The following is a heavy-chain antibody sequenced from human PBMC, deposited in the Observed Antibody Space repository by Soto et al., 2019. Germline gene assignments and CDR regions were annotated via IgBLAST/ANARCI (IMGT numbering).Heavy chain of an antibody. J-gene: IGHJ6*02. CDR1: GYTFTSYG. CDR3: AREALLSAAAGDYYYYYGMDV. D-gene: IGHD6-13*01. Sequence: ASVKVSCKASGYTFTSYGISWVRQAPGQGLEWMGWISAYNGNTNYAQKLQGRVTMTTDTSTSTAYMELRSLRSDDTAVYYCAREALLSAAAGDYYYYYGMDVWGQGTTVTVSS. V-gene: IGHV1-18*01. CDR2: ISAYNGNT.